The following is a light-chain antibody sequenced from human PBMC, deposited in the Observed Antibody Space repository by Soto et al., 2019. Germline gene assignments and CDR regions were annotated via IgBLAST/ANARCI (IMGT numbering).Light chain of an antibody. CDR3: SSSSATNALV. CDR1: SSDVGDYPY. J-gene: IGLJ1*01. CDR2: EVT. V-gene: IGLV2-14*01. Sequence: QSALTQPASVSGSPGQSITISCTGTSSDVGDYPYVSWYQQHPGKVPKLIIYEVTNRPSGVTSRFSGSKSENTASLTISGLQAEDEADYYCSSSSATNALVFGSGTKVTVL.